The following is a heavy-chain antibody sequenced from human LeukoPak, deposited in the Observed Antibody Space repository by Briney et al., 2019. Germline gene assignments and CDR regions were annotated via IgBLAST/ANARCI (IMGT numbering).Heavy chain of an antibody. D-gene: IGHD3-10*01. CDR2: IIPILGIA. V-gene: IGHV1-69*04. CDR3: ARDTPYGSGSYYNGIEYFQH. CDR1: GGTFSSYA. J-gene: IGHJ1*01. Sequence: GASVKVSCKASGGTFSSYAISWVRQAPGQGLEWMGRIIPILGIANYAQKFQGRDTITADKSTSTAYMELSSLRSEDTAVYYCARDTPYGSGSYYNGIEYFQHWGQGTVVTVSS.